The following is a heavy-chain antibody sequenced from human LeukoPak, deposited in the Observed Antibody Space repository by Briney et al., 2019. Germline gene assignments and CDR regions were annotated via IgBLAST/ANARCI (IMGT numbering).Heavy chain of an antibody. CDR2: ISSSSSYI. D-gene: IGHD3-3*01. Sequence: PGGSLRLSCAASGFTFSSYSMNWVRQAPGKGLEWVSSISSSSSYIYYADSVKGRFTISRDNAKNSLYRQMNSLRAADTAVYYCARYYDFWSGYGPHYGMDVWGQGTTVTVSS. J-gene: IGHJ6*02. CDR3: ARYYDFWSGYGPHYGMDV. CDR1: GFTFSSYS. V-gene: IGHV3-21*01.